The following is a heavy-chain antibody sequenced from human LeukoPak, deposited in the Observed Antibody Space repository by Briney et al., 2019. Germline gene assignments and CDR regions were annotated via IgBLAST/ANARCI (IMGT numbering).Heavy chain of an antibody. V-gene: IGHV1-18*01. Sequence: GASVKVSCKASGYTFTSYGISWVRQAPGQGLEWMGWIRAYNGNTNYAQKLQGRVTMTTDTSTSAAYMALRSLRSDDTAVYYCARREGKWEAFDIWGQGTMVTVSS. CDR3: ARREGKWEAFDI. CDR1: GYTFTSYG. J-gene: IGHJ3*02. D-gene: IGHD1-26*01. CDR2: IRAYNGNT.